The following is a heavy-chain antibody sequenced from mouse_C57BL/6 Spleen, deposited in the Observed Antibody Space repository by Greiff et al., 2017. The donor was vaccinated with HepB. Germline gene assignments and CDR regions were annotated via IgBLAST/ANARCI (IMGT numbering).Heavy chain of an antibody. Sequence: QVQLKQPGAELVKPGASVKLSCKASGYTFTSYWMHWVKQRPGQGLEWIGMIHPNSGSTNYNEKFKSKATLTVDKSSSTAYMQLSSLTSEDSAVYYWARSGRDWYFDVWGTGTTVTVSS. D-gene: IGHD3-1*01. CDR2: IHPNSGST. J-gene: IGHJ1*03. CDR1: GYTFTSYW. CDR3: ARSGRDWYFDV. V-gene: IGHV1-64*01.